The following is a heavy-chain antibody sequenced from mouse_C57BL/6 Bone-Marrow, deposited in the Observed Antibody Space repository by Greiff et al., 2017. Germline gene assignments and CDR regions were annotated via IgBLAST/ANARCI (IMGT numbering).Heavy chain of an antibody. D-gene: IGHD1-1*01. CDR1: GYTFTSYW. CDR2: IYPSDSET. Sequence: QVQLQQPGAELVRPGSSVKLSCKASGYTFTSYWMDWVKQRPGQGLEWIGNIYPSDSETHYNQKFKDKATLTVDKSSSTAYMQLSSLTSEDSAVYYCARWGIPYYYGSSYYFDYWGQGTTLTVSS. CDR3: ARWGIPYYYGSSYYFDY. V-gene: IGHV1-61*01. J-gene: IGHJ2*01.